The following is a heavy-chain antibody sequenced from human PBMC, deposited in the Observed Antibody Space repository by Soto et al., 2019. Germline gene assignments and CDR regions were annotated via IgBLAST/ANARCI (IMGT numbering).Heavy chain of an antibody. Sequence: ASVKVSCKVSGYSLNELCMHWVRQPPGKGLEWIGGFDPEEGKMIYAQNFQGRVTMTEDTSTDTAYMELNSLTSEDTAIYYCGTDLGVALAPLSILYFQQWGQGTVVTVSS. CDR3: GTDLGVALAPLSILYFQQ. CDR2: FDPEEGKM. CDR1: GYSLNELC. J-gene: IGHJ1*01. D-gene: IGHD3-10*01. V-gene: IGHV1-24*01.